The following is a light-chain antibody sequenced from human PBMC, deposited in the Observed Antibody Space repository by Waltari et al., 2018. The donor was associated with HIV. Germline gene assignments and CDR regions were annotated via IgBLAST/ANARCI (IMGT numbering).Light chain of an antibody. J-gene: IGKJ4*01. CDR3: QQYGSSPLT. CDR2: GAS. V-gene: IGKV3-20*01. Sequence: EIVFTQSPGTLYLSPGERATLPCRASQSVTSSFLSWYQQKPGQAPRLLIYGASSRATGIPDRFSGGGSGTDFTLTISRLEPEDFAVYYCQQYGSSPLTFGGGTKVDIK. CDR1: QSVTSSF.